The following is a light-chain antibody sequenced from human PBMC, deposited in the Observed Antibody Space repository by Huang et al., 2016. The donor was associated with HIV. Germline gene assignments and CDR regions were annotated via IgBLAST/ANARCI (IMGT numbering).Light chain of an antibody. CDR2: GAS. V-gene: IGKV3-15*01. J-gene: IGKJ4*01. CDR1: QCVNSD. CDR3: QQYNDWPPLT. Sequence: EIEMTQSPAILSVSPGERATLSCRASQCVNSDLAWYLQKPGQAPRLLSYGASTRAIGIPAKFNGTGSGTEFSLSISNLQSDDFGVYYCQQYNDWPPLTFGGGTKVEI.